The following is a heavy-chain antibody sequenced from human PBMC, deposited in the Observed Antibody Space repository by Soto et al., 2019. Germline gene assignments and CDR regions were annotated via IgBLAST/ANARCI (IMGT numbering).Heavy chain of an antibody. CDR3: ARAGIVVVNSFAFDI. CDR1: GGTFSSYA. Sequence: SVKVSCKASGGTFSSYAISWVRQAPGQGLEWMGGIIPIFGTANYAQKFQGRVTITADESTSTAYMELSSLRSEDTAVYYCARAGIVVVNSFAFDIWGQGTMVTVSS. D-gene: IGHD3-22*01. V-gene: IGHV1-69*13. CDR2: IIPIFGTA. J-gene: IGHJ3*02.